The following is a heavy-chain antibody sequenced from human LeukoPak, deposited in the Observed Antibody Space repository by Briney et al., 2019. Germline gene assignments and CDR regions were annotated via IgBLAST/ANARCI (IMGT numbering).Heavy chain of an antibody. J-gene: IGHJ6*02. CDR1: GFTFSSYR. CDR2: ISSSSSYI. V-gene: IGHV3-21*01. D-gene: IGHD2-15*01. CDR3: ARDIGNGMDV. Sequence: PGGSLRLSCAASGFTFSSYRMTWVRQAPGKGLEWVSSISSSSSYIYYADSVKGRFTISRDNAKNSLYLQMNSLRAEDTAVYYCARDIGNGMDVWGQGTTVTVSS.